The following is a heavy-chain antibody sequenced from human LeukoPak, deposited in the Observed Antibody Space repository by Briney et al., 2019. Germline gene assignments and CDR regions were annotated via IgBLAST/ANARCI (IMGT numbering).Heavy chain of an antibody. Sequence: GGSLRLSCAASGFTFSSYGMHWVRQAPGKGLEWVAVISYDGSNINYAESVKGRFTISRDNSKNTLYLQMNSLRAEDTAVYYCARDRGDGYNYRSPFDSWGQGTLVTVSS. CDR3: ARDRGDGYNYRSPFDS. CDR2: ISYDGSNI. D-gene: IGHD5-24*01. V-gene: IGHV3-30*03. CDR1: GFTFSSYG. J-gene: IGHJ4*02.